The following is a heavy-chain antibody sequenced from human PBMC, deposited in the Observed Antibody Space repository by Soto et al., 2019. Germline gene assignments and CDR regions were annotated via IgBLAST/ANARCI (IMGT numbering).Heavy chain of an antibody. V-gene: IGHV3-30*09. J-gene: IGHJ4*02. CDR3: ARWGTTGGLDV. D-gene: IGHD3-16*01. CDR2: TSYDGSNK. CDR1: GFTFRSFV. Sequence: QVQLVESGGGVVQPGTYLRLSCVGSGFTFRSFVIHWVRQAPGKGLEWVALTSYDGSNKYYDDSVKGRFAISRDNSRNTVDLQMDSLILEDTALYYCARWGTTGGLDVWGQGTLVSVSS.